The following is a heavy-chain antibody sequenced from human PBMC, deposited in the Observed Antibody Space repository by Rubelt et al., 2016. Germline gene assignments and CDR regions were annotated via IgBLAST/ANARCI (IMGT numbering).Heavy chain of an antibody. CDR3: ARVSGYDPFYYYGMDV. D-gene: IGHD5-12*01. V-gene: IGHV1-18*01. CDR2: ISAYNGNT. J-gene: IGHJ6*02. Sequence: WVRQAPGQGLEWMGWISAYNGNTNYAQKLQGRVTMTTDTSTSTAYMKLRSLRSDDTAVYYCARVSGYDPFYYYGMDVWGQGTTVTVSS.